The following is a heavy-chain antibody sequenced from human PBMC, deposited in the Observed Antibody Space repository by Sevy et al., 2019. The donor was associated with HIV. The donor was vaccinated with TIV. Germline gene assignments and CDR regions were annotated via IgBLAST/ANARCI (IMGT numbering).Heavy chain of an antibody. D-gene: IGHD6-19*01. CDR3: AKEDGRAVAYYVYCSYGMDV. J-gene: IGHJ6*02. V-gene: IGHV3-30*18. CDR1: GFTFSSYG. Sequence: GGSLRLSCAASGFTFSSYGMHWVRQAPGKGLEWVAVISYDGSNKYYADSVKGRFTISRDNSKNTLYLQMNSLRAEDTAVYYCAKEDGRAVAYYVYCSYGMDVWGQGTMVTVSS. CDR2: ISYDGSNK.